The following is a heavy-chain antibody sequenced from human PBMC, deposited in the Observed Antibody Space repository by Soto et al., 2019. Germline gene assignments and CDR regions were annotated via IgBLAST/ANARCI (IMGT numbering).Heavy chain of an antibody. D-gene: IGHD2-2*01. CDR3: ARDGTSRYDY. V-gene: IGHV3-74*01. CDR1: GFTFSSYR. CDR2: INDDGITT. Sequence: PGGSLRLSCAASGFTFSSYRMHWVRQAPGKGLVWVSRINDDGITTSDADSVKGRFTISRDNAKNTLYLQMSSLRVEDTAVYYCARDGTSRYDYWGQGTLVTVSS. J-gene: IGHJ4*02.